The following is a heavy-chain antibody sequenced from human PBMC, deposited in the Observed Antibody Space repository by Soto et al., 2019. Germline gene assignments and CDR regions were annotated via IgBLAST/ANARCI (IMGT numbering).Heavy chain of an antibody. D-gene: IGHD1-20*01. CDR2: ISKSDCT. J-gene: IGHJ4*02. V-gene: IGHV3-21*01. Sequence: SLRLSCTVSGFAFNNYGINWVRQAPGKGLEWVSSISKSDCTYYSDSVKGRFAISRDNAKSSVSLQMNTLRVEDKAVYYCETEDSIIIPAVSDFWGQGTLVTVSS. CDR1: GFAFNNYG. CDR3: ETEDSIIIPAVSDF.